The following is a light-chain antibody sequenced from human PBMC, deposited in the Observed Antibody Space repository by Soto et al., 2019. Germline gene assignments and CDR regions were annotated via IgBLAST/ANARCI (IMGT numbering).Light chain of an antibody. CDR2: EVS. CDR3: CSYAGSSPYIV. Sequence: QSVLTQPASVSGSPGQSITISCTGTSSDVGGYNYVSWYQQHPGKAPKLMIYEVSNRPSGVSSRFSGSKSGNTASLTISGLQAEDEADYYCCSYAGSSPYIVFGGGTQLTVL. V-gene: IGLV2-14*01. CDR1: SSDVGGYNY. J-gene: IGLJ2*01.